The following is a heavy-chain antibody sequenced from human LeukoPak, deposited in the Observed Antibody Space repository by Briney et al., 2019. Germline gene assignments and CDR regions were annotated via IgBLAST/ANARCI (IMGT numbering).Heavy chain of an antibody. V-gene: IGHV3-30*02. CDR1: GFTFSSYG. Sequence: GGSLRLSCAASGFTFSSYGMHWVRQAPGKGLEWVAFVRYDGSNKYYADSVKGRFTISRDNSKNTLYLQMNSLRAEDTAVYHCAKEVDCPSDCLFFHSWGQGTLVTVSS. CDR3: AKEVDCPSDCLFFHS. CDR2: VRYDGSNK. D-gene: IGHD2-21*02. J-gene: IGHJ4*02.